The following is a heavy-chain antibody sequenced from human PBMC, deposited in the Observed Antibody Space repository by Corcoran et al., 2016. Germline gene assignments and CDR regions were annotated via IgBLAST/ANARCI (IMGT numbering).Heavy chain of an antibody. D-gene: IGHD2-15*01. CDR3: TRDGGLYCSGGSCYAFDI. CDR1: GFTFGDYA. CDR2: IRSKAYGGTT. J-gene: IGHJ3*02. V-gene: IGHV3-49*03. Sequence: EVQLVESGGGLVQPGRSLRLSCTASGFTFGDYAMSWFRQAPGKGLEWVGFIRSKAYGGTTEYAASVKGRFTISRDDSKSIAYLQMNSLKTDDTAVYYCTRDGGLYCSGGSCYAFDIWGQGTMVTVSS.